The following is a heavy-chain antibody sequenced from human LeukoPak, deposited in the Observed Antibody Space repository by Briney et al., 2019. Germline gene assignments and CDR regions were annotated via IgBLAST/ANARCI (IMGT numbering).Heavy chain of an antibody. Sequence: GGSLRLSCAASGFTFSSYAMSWVRQAPGKGLEWVSAISGSGGSTYYADSVKGRFTISRDNSKNTLYLQMNSLRAEDTAVYYCATDCCSTSCFDYWGQGTLVTVSS. V-gene: IGHV3-23*01. CDR3: ATDCCSTSCFDY. D-gene: IGHD2-2*01. J-gene: IGHJ4*02. CDR2: ISGSGGST. CDR1: GFTFSSYA.